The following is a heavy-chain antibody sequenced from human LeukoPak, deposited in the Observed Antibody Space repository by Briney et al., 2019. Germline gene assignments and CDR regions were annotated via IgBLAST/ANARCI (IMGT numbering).Heavy chain of an antibody. J-gene: IGHJ4*02. CDR2: ISSSSSYI. D-gene: IGHD3-10*01. CDR3: ARVRGFSADY. CDR1: GFTFSSHA. Sequence: GGSLRLSCAVSGFTFSSHAMTWVRQAPGKGLEWVSSISSSSSYIYYADSVKGRFTISRDNAKNSLYLQMNSLRAEDTAVYYCARVRGFSADYWGQGTLVTVSS. V-gene: IGHV3-21*01.